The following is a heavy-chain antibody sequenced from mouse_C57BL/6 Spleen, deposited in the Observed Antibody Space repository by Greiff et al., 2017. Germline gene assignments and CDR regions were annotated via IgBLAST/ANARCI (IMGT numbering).Heavy chain of an antibody. CDR2: ISSGGDYI. CDR1: GFTFSSYA. D-gene: IGHD1-1*01. J-gene: IGHJ4*01. CDR3: TTVVDYYAMDY. V-gene: IGHV5-9-1*02. Sequence: EVKLVESGEGLVKPGGSLKLSCAASGFTFSSYAMSWVRQTPEKRLEWVAYISSGGDYIYYADTVKGRFTISRDNARNTLYLQMSSLKSEDTAMYYCTTVVDYYAMDYWGQGTSVTVSS.